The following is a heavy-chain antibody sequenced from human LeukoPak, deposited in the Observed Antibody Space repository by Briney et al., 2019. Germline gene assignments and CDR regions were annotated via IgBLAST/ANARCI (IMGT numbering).Heavy chain of an antibody. J-gene: IGHJ4*02. Sequence: GGSLRLSCAASGFTFDDYAMHWVRPAPGKGLEWVSGISWNSGSIGYADSVKGRFTISRDNAKNSLYLQMNSLRAEDTALYYCAKDALRDTAMVIDWGQGTLVTVSS. CDR2: ISWNSGSI. D-gene: IGHD5-18*01. CDR1: GFTFDDYA. CDR3: AKDALRDTAMVID. V-gene: IGHV3-9*01.